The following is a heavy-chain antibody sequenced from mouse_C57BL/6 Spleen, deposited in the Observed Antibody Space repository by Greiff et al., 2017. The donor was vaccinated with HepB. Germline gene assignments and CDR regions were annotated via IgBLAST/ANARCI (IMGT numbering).Heavy chain of an antibody. CDR2: IRNKANGYTT. CDR1: GFTFTDYY. CDR3: ARSGSTVVAKDYAMDY. Sequence: EVHLVESGGGLVQPGGSLSLSCAASGFTFTDYYMSWVRQPPGKALEWLGFIRNKANGYTTEYSAYVKGRFTISRDNSQSILYLQRNALRAEDSATYYCARSGSTVVAKDYAMDYWGQGTSVTVSS. J-gene: IGHJ4*01. V-gene: IGHV7-3*01. D-gene: IGHD1-1*01.